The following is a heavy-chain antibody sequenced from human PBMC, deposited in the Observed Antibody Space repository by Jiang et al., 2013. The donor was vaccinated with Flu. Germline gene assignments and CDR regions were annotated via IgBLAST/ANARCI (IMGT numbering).Heavy chain of an antibody. J-gene: IGHJ2*01. V-gene: IGHV2-70*11. CDR2: IDWDDDK. D-gene: IGHD6-19*01. CDR3: ARTRGRSGWYNWYFDL. Sequence: KPTQTLTLTCTFSGFSLSTSGMCVSWIRQPPGKALEWLARIDWDDDKYYSTSLKTRLTISKDTSKNQVVLTMTNMDPVDTATYYCARTRGRSGWYNWYFDLWGRGTLVTVSS. CDR1: GFSLSTSGMC.